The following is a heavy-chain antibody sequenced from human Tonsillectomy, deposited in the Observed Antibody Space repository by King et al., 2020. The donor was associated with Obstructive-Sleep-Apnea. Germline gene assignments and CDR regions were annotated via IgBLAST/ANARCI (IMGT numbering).Heavy chain of an antibody. CDR1: GFSLSNARMG. CDR2: IFSNDEK. J-gene: IGHJ3*02. Sequence: TLKESGPVLVKPTETLTLTCTVSGFSLSNARMGVSWIRQPPGKALEWLAHIFSNDEKSYSTSLKSRLTISKDTSKSQVVLTMTNMDPVDTATYYCARHSPRTYYYDSSGYYYVDDAFDIWGQGTMVTVSS. V-gene: IGHV2-26*01. D-gene: IGHD3-22*01. CDR3: ARHSPRTYYYDSSGYYYVDDAFDI.